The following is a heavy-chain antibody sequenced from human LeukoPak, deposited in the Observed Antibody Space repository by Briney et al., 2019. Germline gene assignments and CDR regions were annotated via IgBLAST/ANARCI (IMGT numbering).Heavy chain of an antibody. V-gene: IGHV3-48*01. CDR3: ARDGTGRVGATSFFDY. J-gene: IGHJ4*02. Sequence: GGSLRLSCAASGFTFSSYSMNWVRHSPGKGLEWVSYISSSSSTIYYADSAKGRFTISRDNAKNSLYLQMNSLRAEDTAVYYCARDGTGRVGATSFFDYWGQGTLVTVSS. D-gene: IGHD1-26*01. CDR2: ISSSSSTI. CDR1: GFTFSSYS.